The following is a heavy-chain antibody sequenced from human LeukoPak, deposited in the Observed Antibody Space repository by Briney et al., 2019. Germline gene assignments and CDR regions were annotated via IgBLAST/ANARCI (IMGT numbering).Heavy chain of an antibody. CDR1: SGSISTSNYY. D-gene: IGHD1-26*01. CDR3: ARQGGATENYFDY. CDR2: IYHSGST. Sequence: SETLSLTCTVSSGSISTSNYYWGWIRQPPGKGLEWIGEIYHSGSTYYNPSLKSRVTISVDTSKNQFSLKLSSVTAADTAVYYCARQGGATENYFDYWGQGTLVTVSS. V-gene: IGHV4-39*01. J-gene: IGHJ4*02.